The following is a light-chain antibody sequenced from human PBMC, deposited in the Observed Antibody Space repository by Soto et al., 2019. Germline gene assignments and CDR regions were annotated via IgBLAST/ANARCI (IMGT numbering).Light chain of an antibody. J-gene: IGKJ3*01. V-gene: IGKV1-27*01. Sequence: DIQMTQSPSSLSASVGDRVTITCRASQGISNYLAWYQQKPGKVHKLLIYAAYTLQSGVQSRFSGSGSGTDFTLTIRSLQPEDVATYYCKKYNSAPLTFGPGTKVDIK. CDR2: AAY. CDR1: QGISNY. CDR3: KKYNSAPLT.